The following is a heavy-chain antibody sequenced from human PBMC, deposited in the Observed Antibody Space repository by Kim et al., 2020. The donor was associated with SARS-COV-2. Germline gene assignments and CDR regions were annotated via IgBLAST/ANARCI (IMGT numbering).Heavy chain of an antibody. V-gene: IGHV3-23*01. Sequence: GGSLRLSCAASGFTFSSYTMSWVRQAPGKGLEWVSAISGSGSGTYYAYSVKGRFTISRDNSKNTLYVQMNSLRAEDTAVYYCAKGERGYSYGPYYGMDVWGQGTTVTVSS. CDR1: GFTFSSYT. J-gene: IGHJ6*02. CDR3: AKGERGYSYGPYYGMDV. D-gene: IGHD5-18*01. CDR2: ISGSGSGT.